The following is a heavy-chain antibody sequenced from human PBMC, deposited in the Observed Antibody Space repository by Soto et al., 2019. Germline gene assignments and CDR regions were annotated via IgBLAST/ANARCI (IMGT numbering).Heavy chain of an antibody. V-gene: IGHV1-18*01. D-gene: IGHD4-17*01. CDR3: AKNAVSGDYASHLDY. CDR1: GYTFTTYG. CDR2: INPYSGNT. Sequence: QIHLVQSGPEVRKPGASVKVSCKTSGYTFTTYGLTWVREAPGEGLEWMGWINPYSGNTAFAEKFQDRITVTTDTSTDTADMELENRQSDDTAVYYCAKNAVSGDYASHLDYWGQGTLVVVST. J-gene: IGHJ4*02.